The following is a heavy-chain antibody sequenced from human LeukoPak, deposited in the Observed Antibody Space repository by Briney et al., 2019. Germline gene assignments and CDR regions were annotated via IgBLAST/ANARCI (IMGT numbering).Heavy chain of an antibody. V-gene: IGHV4-59*08. CDR2: IYYSGST. CDR3: ARHRWYYYGSGSYLNYYGMDV. Sequence: SETLSLTCTVSGGSISSYYWSWIRQPPGKGLEWIGYIYYSGSTNYNPSLKSRVTISVDTSKNQFSLKLSSVTAADTAVYYCARHRWYYYGSGSYLNYYGMDVWGQGTTVTVSS. CDR1: GGSISSYY. D-gene: IGHD3-10*01. J-gene: IGHJ6*02.